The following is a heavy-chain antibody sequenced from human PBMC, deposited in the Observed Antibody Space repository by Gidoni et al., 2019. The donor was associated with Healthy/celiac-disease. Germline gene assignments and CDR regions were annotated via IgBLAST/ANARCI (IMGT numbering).Heavy chain of an antibody. D-gene: IGHD2-15*01. CDR3: ASYCSGGSCYADSGY. V-gene: IGHV4-39*01. J-gene: IGHJ4*02. CDR2: IYYSGST. CDR1: GGSIRSSSYY. Sequence: QLQLQESGPGLVKPSETLSLTCTVSGGSIRSSSYYWGWIRQPPGKGLEWIGSIYYSGSTYYNPSLKSRVTISVDTSKNQFSLKLSSVTAADTAVYYCASYCSGGSCYADSGYWGQGTLVTVSS.